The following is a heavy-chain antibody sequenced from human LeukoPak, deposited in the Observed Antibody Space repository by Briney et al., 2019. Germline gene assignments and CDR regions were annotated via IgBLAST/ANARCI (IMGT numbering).Heavy chain of an antibody. CDR2: ISSSGSGGNT. CDR1: GFTFSSYA. Sequence: GGSLRLSCAASGFTFSSYAMSWARQAPGKGLGWVSGISSSGSGGNTYYADSVKGRFTIFRDNSKNTVYLQMNSLRVEDTAVYYCAKSLYGGCDYWGQGTVVTVSS. CDR3: AKSLYGGCDY. V-gene: IGHV3-23*01. D-gene: IGHD3-16*02. J-gene: IGHJ4*02.